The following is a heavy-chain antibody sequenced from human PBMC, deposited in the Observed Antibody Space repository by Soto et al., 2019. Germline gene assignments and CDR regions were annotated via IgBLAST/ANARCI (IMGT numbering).Heavy chain of an antibody. CDR2: FDPEDGET. D-gene: IGHD3-22*01. V-gene: IGHV1-24*01. Sequence: GASVKVSCKASGYTLTELSMHWVRQAPGKGLEWMGGFDPEDGETIYAQKFQGRVTMTEDTSTDTAYMELSSLRSEDTAVYYCAASQTYYYDSSGYSHYWGQGTLVTVSS. CDR1: GYTLTELS. CDR3: AASQTYYYDSSGYSHY. J-gene: IGHJ4*02.